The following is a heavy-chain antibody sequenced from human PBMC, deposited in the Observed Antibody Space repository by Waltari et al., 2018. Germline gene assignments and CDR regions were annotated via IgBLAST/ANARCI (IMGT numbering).Heavy chain of an antibody. CDR2: IKQDGSEK. CDR3: ARSIVGATNDY. D-gene: IGHD1-26*01. CDR1: GFTFSSYW. J-gene: IGHJ4*02. Sequence: EVQLMESGGGLVQPGGSLRLSCAASGFTFSSYWMSWVRQAPGKGLEWVANIKQDGSEKYYVDSVKGRFTISGDNAKNSLYLQMNSLRAEDTAVYYCARSIVGATNDYWGQGTLVTVSS. V-gene: IGHV3-7*01.